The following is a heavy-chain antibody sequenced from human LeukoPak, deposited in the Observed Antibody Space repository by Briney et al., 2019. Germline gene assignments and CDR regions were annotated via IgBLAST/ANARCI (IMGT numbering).Heavy chain of an antibody. CDR3: ARDGFSGGYYRFDS. CDR2: TYYRSKWSN. J-gene: IGHJ4*02. Sequence: SQTLSLTCAISGDSVSSNSVAWNWIRQSPSRGLEWLGRTYYRSKWSNDYAVSVKSRMTINPDTTKNQFSLQLSSVTPEDAAVYYCARDGFSGGYYRFDSWGQGILVTVSS. D-gene: IGHD1-26*01. CDR1: GDSVSSNSVA. V-gene: IGHV6-1*01.